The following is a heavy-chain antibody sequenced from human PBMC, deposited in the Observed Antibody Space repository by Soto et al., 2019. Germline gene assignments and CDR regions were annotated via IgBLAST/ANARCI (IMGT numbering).Heavy chain of an antibody. CDR2: IYYSGRT. J-gene: IGHJ6*02. Sequence: QVQLQESAPGLVKPSQTLSLTCTVSGGSISSGGYYWSWIRQHPGKGLEWIGYIYYSGRTYYNPSLKGRFTISVDTSKNQFSLKLSSVTAADTAVYYCARDLRFRGFYGVDGWGQGTTVTVSS. CDR3: ARDLRFRGFYGVDG. D-gene: IGHD3-10*01. V-gene: IGHV4-31*03. CDR1: GGSISSGGYY.